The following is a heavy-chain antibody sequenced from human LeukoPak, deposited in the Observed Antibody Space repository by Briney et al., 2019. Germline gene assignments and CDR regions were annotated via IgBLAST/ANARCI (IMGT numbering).Heavy chain of an antibody. CDR1: GFTFSSYS. CDR2: ISSSSSTI. Sequence: GGSLRLSCAASGFTFSSYSMNWVRQAPGKGLEWVSYISSSSSTIYYADSVKGRFTISRDNAKNSLYLQMNSLRAEDTAVYYCARGDYDFWSGLEYFQHWGQGTLVTVSS. CDR3: ARGDYDFWSGLEYFQH. D-gene: IGHD3-3*01. J-gene: IGHJ1*01. V-gene: IGHV3-48*01.